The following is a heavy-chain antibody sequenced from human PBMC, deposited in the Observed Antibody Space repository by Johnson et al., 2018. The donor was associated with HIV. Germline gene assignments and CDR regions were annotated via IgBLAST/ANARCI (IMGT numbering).Heavy chain of an antibody. V-gene: IGHV3-15*01. CDR2: IKSKTDGGTT. CDR3: AKDGGRWSYSFDV. CDR1: GFTFSGSG. J-gene: IGHJ3*01. D-gene: IGHD3-16*01. Sequence: VQLVESGGGLVQPGGSLKLSCAASGFTFSGSGMHWVRQASGKGLEWVGRIKSKTDGGTTDYAAPVKGRFTISRDDSKNTLYLQMNSLRGEDTAMYYCAKDGGRWSYSFDVWGQGTMVSVSS.